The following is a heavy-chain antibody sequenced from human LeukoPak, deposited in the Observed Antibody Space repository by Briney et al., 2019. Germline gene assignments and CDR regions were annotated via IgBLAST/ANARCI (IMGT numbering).Heavy chain of an antibody. Sequence: AAVKDSCKASGCTFTSYGISGVRQAPGQGLEWMGWISAYNGNTNYAQKLQDRVTITTDTSTSTAYMELRSLRSDDTAVYYCARARIYYDRSGSYYYMDVWGKGTTVTVSS. V-gene: IGHV1-18*01. CDR3: ARARIYYDRSGSYYYMDV. CDR1: GCTFTSYG. J-gene: IGHJ6*03. CDR2: ISAYNGNT. D-gene: IGHD3-22*01.